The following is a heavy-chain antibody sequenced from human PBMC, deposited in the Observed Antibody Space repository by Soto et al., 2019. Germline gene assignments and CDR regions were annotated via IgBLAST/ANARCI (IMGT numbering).Heavy chain of an antibody. V-gene: IGHV1-46*01. CDR3: AREVRTGTTPFYGMDV. Sequence: ASVKVSCKASGYTFTSYYMHWVRQAPGQGLEWMGIINPSGGSTSYAQKFQGRVTMTRDTSTSTVCMELSSLRSEDTAVYYCAREVRTGTTPFYGMDVWGQGTTVTVSS. CDR1: GYTFTSYY. CDR2: INPSGGST. J-gene: IGHJ6*02. D-gene: IGHD1-7*01.